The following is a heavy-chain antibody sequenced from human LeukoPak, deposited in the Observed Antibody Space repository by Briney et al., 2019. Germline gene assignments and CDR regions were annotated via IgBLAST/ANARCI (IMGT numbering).Heavy chain of an antibody. CDR2: IYYSGST. J-gene: IGHJ5*02. V-gene: IGHV4-59*01. Sequence: SETLSLTCTVSGGSISSYYWSWIRQPPGKGLEWIGYIYYSGSTNYNPSLKSRVTISVDTSKNQFSLKLSSVTAADTAVYYCARGTRLLWFGELLAWFDPWGQGTPVTVSS. CDR1: GGSISSYY. CDR3: ARGTRLLWFGELLAWFDP. D-gene: IGHD3-10*01.